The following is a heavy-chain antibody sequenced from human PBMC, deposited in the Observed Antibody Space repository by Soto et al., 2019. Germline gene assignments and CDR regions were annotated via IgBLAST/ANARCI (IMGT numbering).Heavy chain of an antibody. Sequence: QVQLVQSGAEVKKPGASVKVSCKASGYTFTSYGISWERQAPGQGLEWMGWISAYNGNTNYAQKLQGRVTMTTDTSTSTAYMELRSLRSDDTAVYYCARVWDDYGDYVYYYYMDVWGKGTTVTVSS. CDR1: GYTFTSYG. CDR3: ARVWDDYGDYVYYYYMDV. D-gene: IGHD4-17*01. J-gene: IGHJ6*03. CDR2: ISAYNGNT. V-gene: IGHV1-18*01.